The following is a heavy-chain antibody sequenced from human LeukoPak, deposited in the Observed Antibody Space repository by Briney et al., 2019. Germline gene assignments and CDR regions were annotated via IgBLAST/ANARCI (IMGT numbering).Heavy chain of an antibody. J-gene: IGHJ3*01. CDR3: ARVGIREDLV. V-gene: IGHV1-46*01. CDR1: GYTFTSYQ. D-gene: IGHD1-14*01. CDR2: INPSGGTT. Sequence: GASVKVSCKASGYTFTSYQMHWVRQAPGQGLEWMGIINPSGGTTIYAQKFQGRVTMTRDTSTSTVYMELSSLGSEDTALYYCARVGIREDLVWGQGTMVTVSS.